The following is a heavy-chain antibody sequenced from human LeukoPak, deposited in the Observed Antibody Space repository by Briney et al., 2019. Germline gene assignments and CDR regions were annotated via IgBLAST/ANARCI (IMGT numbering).Heavy chain of an antibody. D-gene: IGHD1-26*01. J-gene: IGHJ4*02. V-gene: IGHV3-74*01. CDR3: GRDLGGRSGY. CDR2: INEDGSIT. Sequence: GGSLRLSCAASGFTFSSYAMSWVRQAPGKGLEWVSRINEDGSITNYADSVKGRFSISRDNAKNTLYLQMNSLRAEDTAVYYCGRDLGGRSGYWGQGTLVTVSS. CDR1: GFTFSSYA.